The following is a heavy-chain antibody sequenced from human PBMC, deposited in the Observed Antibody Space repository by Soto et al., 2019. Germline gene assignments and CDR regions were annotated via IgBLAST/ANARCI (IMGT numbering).Heavy chain of an antibody. J-gene: IGHJ4*02. D-gene: IGHD3-22*01. CDR2: IIPIFGTA. Sequence: QVQLVQSGAEVKKPGSSVKVSCKASGGTFSSYAISWVRQAPGQGLEWMGGIIPIFGTANYAQKFQGRVTLTADKSQSTADRELRSLRSEDTAVYYCARTLGEYDSSGYVDYWGQGTLVTVSS. V-gene: IGHV1-69*06. CDR3: ARTLGEYDSSGYVDY. CDR1: GGTFSSYA.